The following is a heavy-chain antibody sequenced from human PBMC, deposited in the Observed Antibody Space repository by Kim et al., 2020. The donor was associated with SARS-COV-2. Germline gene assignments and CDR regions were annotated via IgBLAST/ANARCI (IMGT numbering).Heavy chain of an antibody. J-gene: IGHJ3*02. Sequence: GGSLRLSCAASGFTFSGSPLHWVRQASGKGLEWVGRIRSKANSYATGYAASVKGRFTISRDDSKNTAYLEMNGLKTEDTAVYYCTRIPATTLAFWDAFDIWGQGTMVHVPS. CDR1: GFTFSGSP. CDR3: TRIPATTLAFWDAFDI. CDR2: IRSKANSYAT. V-gene: IGHV3-73*01. D-gene: IGHD1-1*01.